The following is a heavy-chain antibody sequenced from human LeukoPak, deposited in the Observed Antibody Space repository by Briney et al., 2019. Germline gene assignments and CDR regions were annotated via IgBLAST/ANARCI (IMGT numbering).Heavy chain of an antibody. CDR2: INPNSCGI. J-gene: IGHJ4*02. CDR3: ARDPPKNTIFGVADLY. V-gene: IGHV1-2*06. CDR1: GYTFTCYY. D-gene: IGHD3-3*01. Sequence: GSLKVSCKASGYTFTCYYMHCGRQAPGEGLEWMWQINPNSCGINYSQKFQGRVTMTRDTSISTAYMELNRLTSDDTAVYYCARDPPKNTIFGVADLYWGQGTLVTVSS.